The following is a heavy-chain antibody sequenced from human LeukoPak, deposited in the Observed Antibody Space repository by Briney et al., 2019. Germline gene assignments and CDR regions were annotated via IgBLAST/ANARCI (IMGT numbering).Heavy chain of an antibody. V-gene: IGHV4-39*01. Sequence: SETLSLTCTVSGGSIRSSSYYWGWIRQPPGKGLEWIGRFYESSGIYYNQSRKGRVTISVDTSNHQFSLKLSSETTAETSMYYCARRGYDYVWGSYRFFDYWGQGTLVTVSS. CDR1: GGSIRSSSYY. CDR2: FYESSGI. J-gene: IGHJ4*02. D-gene: IGHD3-16*02. CDR3: ARRGYDYVWGSYRFFDY.